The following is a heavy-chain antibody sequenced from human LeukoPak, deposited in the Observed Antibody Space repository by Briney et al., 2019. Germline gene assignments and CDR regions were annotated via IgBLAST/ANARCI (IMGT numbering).Heavy chain of an antibody. CDR2: IYHRGST. CDR3: ARDSQDDYDFWSGYDY. V-gene: IGHV4-38-2*02. Sequence: KPSETLSLTCTVSGYFISSGYYWGWIRQPPGKGLEWIGRIYHRGSTYYNPSLRSRVTISVDTSKNQFSLKLRSVTAADTAFYYCARDSQDDYDFWSGYDYWGQGTLVTVSS. J-gene: IGHJ4*02. CDR1: GYFISSGYY. D-gene: IGHD3-3*01.